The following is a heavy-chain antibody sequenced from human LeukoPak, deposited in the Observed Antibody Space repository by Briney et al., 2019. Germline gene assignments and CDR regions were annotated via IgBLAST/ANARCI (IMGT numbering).Heavy chain of an antibody. CDR3: ASGIAAAGTFDY. Sequence: ASVKDSCKASGYTFTGYYMHWVRQAPGQGLEWMGRINPNSGGTNYAQKFQGRVTMTRDTSISTAYMELSRLRSDDTAVYYCASGIAAAGTFDYWGQGTLVTVSS. D-gene: IGHD6-13*01. V-gene: IGHV1-2*06. J-gene: IGHJ4*02. CDR1: GYTFTGYY. CDR2: INPNSGGT.